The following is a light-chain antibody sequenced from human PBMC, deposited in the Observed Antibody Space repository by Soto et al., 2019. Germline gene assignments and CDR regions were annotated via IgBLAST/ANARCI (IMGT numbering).Light chain of an antibody. CDR3: CSYAGSYSTWV. J-gene: IGLJ3*02. Sequence: QSALTQPRSVSGSPGQSVTISCTGTNSHVGGYNFVSWYQQDPGKAPKLMIFDVNKRPSGVPDRFSGSKSGNTASLTISALQAEDEADFYCCSYAGSYSTWVFGGGTKLTVL. V-gene: IGLV2-11*01. CDR1: NSHVGGYNF. CDR2: DVN.